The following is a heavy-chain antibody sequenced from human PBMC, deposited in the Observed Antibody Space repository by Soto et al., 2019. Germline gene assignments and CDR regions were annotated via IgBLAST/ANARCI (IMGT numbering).Heavy chain of an antibody. J-gene: IGHJ6*02. Sequence: GGSLRLSCAASGFTFSSYGMHWVRQAPGKGLEWVAVISYDGSNKYYADSVKGRFTISRDNSKNTLYLQMNSLRAEDTAVYYCAKIAARSYYYYYGMDVWGQGTTVTVSS. CDR3: AKIAARSYYYYYGMDV. CDR1: GFTFSSYG. V-gene: IGHV3-30*18. CDR2: ISYDGSNK. D-gene: IGHD6-25*01.